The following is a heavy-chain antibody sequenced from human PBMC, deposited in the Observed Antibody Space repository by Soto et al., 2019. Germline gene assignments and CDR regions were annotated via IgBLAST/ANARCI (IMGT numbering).Heavy chain of an antibody. Sequence: LSLTCTVSGGSISSYYWSWIRQPPGKGLEWIGYIYYSGSTNYNPSLKSRVTISVDTSKNQFSLKLSSVTAADTAVYYCARGRSYYDILTGYETNFDYWGQGTLVTVSS. D-gene: IGHD3-9*01. J-gene: IGHJ4*02. CDR2: IYYSGST. CDR1: GGSISSYY. V-gene: IGHV4-59*01. CDR3: ARGRSYYDILTGYETNFDY.